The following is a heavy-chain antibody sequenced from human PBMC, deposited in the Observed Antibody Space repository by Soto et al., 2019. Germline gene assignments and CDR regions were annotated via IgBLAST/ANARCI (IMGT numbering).Heavy chain of an antibody. D-gene: IGHD1-26*01. Sequence: EVQLVESGGGLILPGGSLRLSCAASGFTFNTHWMHWVRQAPGKGLVWVSRINSDGSITDYADSVKGRFSISRDNPRNTLYLQMNSLSPEDTAVYYCARAITSVGAAAKWDFWGQGTLVTVSS. CDR3: ARAITSVGAAAKWDF. CDR2: INSDGSIT. V-gene: IGHV3-74*01. J-gene: IGHJ4*02. CDR1: GFTFNTHW.